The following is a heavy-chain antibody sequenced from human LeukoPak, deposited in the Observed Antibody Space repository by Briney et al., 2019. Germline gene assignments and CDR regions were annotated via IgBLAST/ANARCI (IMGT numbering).Heavy chain of an antibody. CDR3: ARVGVYSSGWTHYYYYYGMDV. Sequence: GGSLRLSCAASGFTVSSNYMSWVRQAPGKGLEWASVIYSGGSTYYADSVKGRFTISRDNSKNTLYLQMNSLRAEDTAVYYCARVGVYSSGWTHYYYYYGMDVWGQGTTVTVSS. CDR2: IYSGGST. V-gene: IGHV3-53*01. CDR1: GFTVSSNY. J-gene: IGHJ6*02. D-gene: IGHD6-19*01.